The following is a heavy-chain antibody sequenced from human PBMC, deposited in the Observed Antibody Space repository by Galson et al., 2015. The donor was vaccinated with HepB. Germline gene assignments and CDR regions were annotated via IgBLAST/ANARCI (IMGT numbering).Heavy chain of an antibody. V-gene: IGHV3-21*01. CDR3: ARGLGYCSSTGCYHAFDI. J-gene: IGHJ3*02. Sequence: SLRLSCAASGFTFSSYSMNWVRQAPGKGLEWVSSISSSSSYIYYADSVKGRFPISRDNAKLSLFLQMNSLRAEDTAVYYCARGLGYCSSTGCYHAFDIWGQGTMVTVSS. CDR2: ISSSSSYI. CDR1: GFTFSSYS. D-gene: IGHD2-2*01.